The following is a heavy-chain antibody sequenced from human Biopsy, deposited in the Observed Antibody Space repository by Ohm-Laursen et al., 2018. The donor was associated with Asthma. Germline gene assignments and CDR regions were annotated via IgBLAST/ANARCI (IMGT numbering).Heavy chain of an antibody. J-gene: IGHJ6*02. Sequence: SLRLSCAASGFTFSDSYMSWIRQAPGKGLEWISYISSTRLYTNSADSVKGRFSISRDNAKNSLYLHMNSLRVEDTAVYYCARHLSPGYHHYAMDVWGQGTTVTVSS. CDR1: GFTFSDSY. CDR3: ARHLSPGYHHYAMDV. V-gene: IGHV3-11*06. D-gene: IGHD3-16*02. CDR2: ISSTRLYT.